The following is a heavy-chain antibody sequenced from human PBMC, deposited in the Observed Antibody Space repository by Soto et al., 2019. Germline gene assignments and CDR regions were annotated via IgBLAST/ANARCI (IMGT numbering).Heavy chain of an antibody. Sequence: EVQLVESGGGLVQPGGSLRLSCAASGFTFSSSGMHWVRQGPGKGLVWVSRINSGATTTNYADSVKGRFTISRDNAKNTLYLQMDSLTAEDTAVYYCARGPTGWFGYDYWGQGTLVTVSS. CDR2: INSGATTT. CDR1: GFTFSSSG. J-gene: IGHJ4*02. D-gene: IGHD3-10*01. V-gene: IGHV3-74*01. CDR3: ARGPTGWFGYDY.